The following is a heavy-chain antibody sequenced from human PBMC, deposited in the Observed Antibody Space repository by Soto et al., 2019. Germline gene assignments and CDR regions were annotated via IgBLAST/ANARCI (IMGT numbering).Heavy chain of an antibody. Sequence: EESLKISCKGSGYSFTSYWIGWVRQMPGKGLEWMGIIYPGDSDTRYSPSFQGQVTISADKSISTAYLQWSSLKASDTAMYYCARYETTVTRLYYYDYSGQGTLVIVSS. V-gene: IGHV5-51*01. CDR2: IYPGDSDT. D-gene: IGHD4-17*01. J-gene: IGHJ4*02. CDR3: ARYETTVTRLYYYDY. CDR1: GYSFTSYW.